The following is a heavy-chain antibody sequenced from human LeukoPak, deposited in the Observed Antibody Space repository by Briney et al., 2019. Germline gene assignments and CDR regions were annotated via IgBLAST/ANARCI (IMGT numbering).Heavy chain of an antibody. CDR2: IYPGDSDT. D-gene: IGHD3-10*01. J-gene: IGHJ4*02. Sequence: GESLKISRQASGYSFTNYWIGWVRQMPGKGLEWMGIIYPGDSDTRYSPSFQGQVTISADKSISTAYLQWSSLKASDTAMYYCARISSGSFYKGDYWGQGTLVTVSS. CDR3: ARISSGSFYKGDY. CDR1: GYSFTNYW. V-gene: IGHV5-51*01.